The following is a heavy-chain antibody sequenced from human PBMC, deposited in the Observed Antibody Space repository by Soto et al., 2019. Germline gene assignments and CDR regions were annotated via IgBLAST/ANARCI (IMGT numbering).Heavy chain of an antibody. Sequence: SETLSLTCTVSGDSISDNYWSWIRQPPGKTLEWIGYMYYTGSTNYNPSLKSRVTMSVDTSKNQFSLKLSSVTAADTAVYYCARGYGQLLGRGGDYWGQATLVTVSS. CDR2: MYYTGST. CDR1: GDSISDNY. D-gene: IGHD2-2*01. V-gene: IGHV4-59*12. J-gene: IGHJ4*02. CDR3: ARGYGQLLGRGGDY.